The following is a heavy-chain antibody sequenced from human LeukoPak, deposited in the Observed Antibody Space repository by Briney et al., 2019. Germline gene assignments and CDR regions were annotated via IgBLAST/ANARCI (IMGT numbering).Heavy chain of an antibody. V-gene: IGHV3-30*19. CDR1: GFTFSSYG. D-gene: IGHD3-3*01. CDR3: ARAAWVLRFLEWHYFDY. J-gene: IGHJ4*02. Sequence: PGGSLRLSCAASGFTFSSYGMHWVRQAPGKGLEWVAVIWYDGSNKYYADSVKGRFTISRDNSKNTLYLQMNSLRAEDTAVYYCARAAWVLRFLEWHYFDYWGQGTLVTVSS. CDR2: IWYDGSNK.